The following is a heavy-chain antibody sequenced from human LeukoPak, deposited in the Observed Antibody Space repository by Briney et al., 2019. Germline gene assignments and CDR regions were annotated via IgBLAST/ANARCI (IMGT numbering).Heavy chain of an antibody. CDR2: IGGTGVRT. Sequence: GGSLRLSCASSGFTFSSYAMSWVRQAPGKGLEWVSTIGGTGVRTYYADSVKGRFTISRDNAKNSLYLQMNSLRAEDTAVYYCAREGTYYYDSSGYYSPVAFDIWGQGTMVTVSS. D-gene: IGHD3-22*01. J-gene: IGHJ3*02. CDR3: AREGTYYYDSSGYYSPVAFDI. CDR1: GFTFSSYA. V-gene: IGHV3-23*01.